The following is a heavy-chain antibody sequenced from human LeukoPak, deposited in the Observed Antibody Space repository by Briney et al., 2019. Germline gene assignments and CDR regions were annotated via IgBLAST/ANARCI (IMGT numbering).Heavy chain of an antibody. J-gene: IGHJ2*01. CDR2: INTDGSST. CDR3: TRDPGYWYFDL. V-gene: IGHV3-74*01. Sequence: GGSLRLSCAASGFTFSSYWMSWVRQAPGKGLVWVSHINTDGSSTNYADSVKGRFTISRDNAKNTLYLQMNSLRAEDTAVYYCTRDPGYWYFDLWGRGTLVTVSS. CDR1: GFTFSSYW.